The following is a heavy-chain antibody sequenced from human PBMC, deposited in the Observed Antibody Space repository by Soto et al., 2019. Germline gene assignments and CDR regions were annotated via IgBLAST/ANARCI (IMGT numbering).Heavy chain of an antibody. D-gene: IGHD6-19*01. V-gene: IGHV3-30*03. CDR1: GFTFSSYG. Sequence: PGGSLRLSCAASGFTFSSYGMHWVRQAPGKGLEWVAVISYDGRNKNYADSVRGRFTISRDNAENSLFLQMNSLRDEDTAEYFCARSVAGHFDYWGQGALVTVSS. J-gene: IGHJ4*02. CDR3: ARSVAGHFDY. CDR2: ISYDGRNK.